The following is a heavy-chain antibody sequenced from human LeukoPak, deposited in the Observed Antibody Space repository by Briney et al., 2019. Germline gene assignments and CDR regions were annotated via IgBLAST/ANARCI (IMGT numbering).Heavy chain of an antibody. V-gene: IGHV4-30-4*01. CDR1: GGSISSGDYY. Sequence: SETLSLTCTVSGGSISSGDYYWSWIRQPPGKGLEWIGYIYHSGITYYNPSLKSRVIISLDRSKNQFSLRLSSVTAADTAVYCCAREKKGPIDYWGQGTLVTVSS. J-gene: IGHJ4*02. CDR2: IYHSGIT. CDR3: AREKKGPIDY.